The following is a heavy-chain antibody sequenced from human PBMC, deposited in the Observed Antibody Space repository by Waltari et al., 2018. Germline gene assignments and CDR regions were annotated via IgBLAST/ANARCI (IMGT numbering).Heavy chain of an antibody. D-gene: IGHD3-22*01. CDR3: ARLTVNFDY. J-gene: IGHJ4*02. CDR2: INHSGST. Sequence: QVQLQQWGAGLLKPSETLSLTCAVYGGSFRGYYWSWIRQPPGKGREWIGEINHSGSTNYNPSLKSRVTISVDTSKNQFSLKLSSVTAADTAVYYCARLTVNFDYWGQGTLVTVSS. V-gene: IGHV4-34*01. CDR1: GGSFRGYY.